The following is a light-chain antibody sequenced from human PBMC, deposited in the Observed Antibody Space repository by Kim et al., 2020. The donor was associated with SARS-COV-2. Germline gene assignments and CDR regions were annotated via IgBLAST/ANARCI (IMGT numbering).Light chain of an antibody. V-gene: IGKV1-33*01. CDR3: QQFDRLPYT. J-gene: IGKJ2*01. Sequence: AAVGDRVTITGQARHDIRRDLNWKQVKPGKAPKFLIHDASSLEAGVPSRFSGSGSGTDFTLTISSLQPGDTATYYCQQFDRLPYTFGQGTKLEI. CDR1: HDIRRD. CDR2: DAS.